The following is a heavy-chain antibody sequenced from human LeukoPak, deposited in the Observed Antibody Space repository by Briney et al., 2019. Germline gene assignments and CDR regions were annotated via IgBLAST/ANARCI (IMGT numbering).Heavy chain of an antibody. D-gene: IGHD6-19*01. CDR1: GYTFTGYY. J-gene: IGHJ4*02. Sequence: ASVKVSCKASGYTFTGYYMHWVRQAPGQGLEWMGWINPNSGGTNYAQKFQGRVTMTRDTSISTAYMELRSLRSDDTAVYYCARVAKSIAVAGTEGGVDYWGQGTLVTVSS. CDR3: ARVAKSIAVAGTEGGVDY. CDR2: INPNSGGT. V-gene: IGHV1-2*02.